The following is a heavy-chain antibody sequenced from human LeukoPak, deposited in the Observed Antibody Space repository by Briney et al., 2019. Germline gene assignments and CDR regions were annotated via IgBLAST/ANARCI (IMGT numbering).Heavy chain of an antibody. CDR3: ASYHSKDAFDI. Sequence: ASVKVSCKASGYTFTTYNINWVRQAPGQGLEWMGWINPNSGGTNYAQKFQGRVTMTRDTSISTAYMELSRLRSDDTAVYYCASYHSKDAFDIWGQGTMVTVSS. CDR2: INPNSGGT. CDR1: GYTFTTYN. J-gene: IGHJ3*02. V-gene: IGHV1-2*02.